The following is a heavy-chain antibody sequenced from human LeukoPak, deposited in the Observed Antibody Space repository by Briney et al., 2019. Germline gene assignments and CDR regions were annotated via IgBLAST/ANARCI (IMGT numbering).Heavy chain of an antibody. Sequence: SVKVSCKASGGTFSSYAISWVRQAPGQGLEWMGRIIPILGIANYAQKFQGRVTITADKSTSTAYMELSSLRSEDTAVYYCARDSSLEYGDYVASDYWGQGTLVTVSS. CDR2: IIPILGIA. V-gene: IGHV1-69*04. CDR1: GGTFSSYA. D-gene: IGHD4-17*01. CDR3: ARDSSLEYGDYVASDY. J-gene: IGHJ4*02.